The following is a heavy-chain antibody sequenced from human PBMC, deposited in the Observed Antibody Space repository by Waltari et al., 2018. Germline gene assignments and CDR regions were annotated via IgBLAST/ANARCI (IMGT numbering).Heavy chain of an antibody. Sequence: QVQLQQWGAGLVRPSETLSLTCDVYGVSLTDYYWTWIRQSPGKGLEWSGENNLGDSTDDTPSLENRVTILWDKSKNQFSLRLDSMTAADTAVYYCVTGPRDKWVGRYSGEFFHHWGPGTLVTVSS. V-gene: IGHV4-34*02. CDR3: VTGPRDKWVGRYSGEFFHH. CDR1: GVSLTDYY. J-gene: IGHJ1*01. CDR2: NNLGDST. D-gene: IGHD3-9*01.